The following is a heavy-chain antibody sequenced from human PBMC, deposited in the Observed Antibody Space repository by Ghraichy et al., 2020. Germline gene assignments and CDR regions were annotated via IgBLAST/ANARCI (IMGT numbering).Heavy chain of an antibody. CDR2: ISPYNGNP. CDR3: ARPQWERYSWYFDL. J-gene: IGHJ2*01. CDR1: GYTFTNYG. V-gene: IGHV1-18*04. D-gene: IGHD1-26*01. Sequence: VKVSCKASGYTFTNYGISWVRQAPGQGLEWMGWISPYNGNPNYAPKLQGRVTMTTDTSTSAAYMELRSLRSDDTAVYYCARPQWERYSWYFDLWGRGTLVTVSS.